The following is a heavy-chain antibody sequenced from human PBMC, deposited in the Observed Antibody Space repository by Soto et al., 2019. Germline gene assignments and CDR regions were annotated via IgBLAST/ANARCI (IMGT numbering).Heavy chain of an antibody. Sequence: PSETLSLTCTVSGGSMNYYYWIWIRQSPGKRLQWIGYIYYTGNINYNPSLESRVTMSVDTSKNQFSLKLRSVTAADTAVYYCARAGNSSSFWFDHWGRGT. J-gene: IGHJ5*02. CDR1: GGSMNYYY. CDR3: ARAGNSSSFWFDH. V-gene: IGHV4-59*01. CDR2: IYYTGNI. D-gene: IGHD6-6*01.